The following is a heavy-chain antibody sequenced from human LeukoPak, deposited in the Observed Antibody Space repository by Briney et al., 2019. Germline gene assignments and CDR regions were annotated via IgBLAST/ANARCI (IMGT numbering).Heavy chain of an antibody. J-gene: IGHJ4*02. Sequence: SETVSLTCAVYGGSFSGYYWSWIRQPPGKGLEWIGEINHSGSTNYNPSLKSRVTISVDTSKNQFSLKLSSVTAADTAVYYCARTSMVRGVMVDYWGQGTPVTVSS. CDR2: INHSGST. V-gene: IGHV4-34*01. CDR3: ARTSMVRGVMVDY. D-gene: IGHD3-10*01. CDR1: GGSFSGYY.